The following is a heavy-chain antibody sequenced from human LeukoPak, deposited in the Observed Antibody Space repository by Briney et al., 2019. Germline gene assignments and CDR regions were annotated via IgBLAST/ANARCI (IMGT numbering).Heavy chain of an antibody. CDR2: IIPILGIA. CDR3: ARNGTYQLHWVWFDP. J-gene: IGHJ5*02. D-gene: IGHD2-2*01. V-gene: IGHV1-69*04. Sequence: SVKVSCKASGGTFSSYAISWVRQAPGQGLEWMGRIIPILGIANYAQKFQGRVTITADKSTSTAYMELSSLRSEDTAVYYCARNGTYQLHWVWFDPWGQGTLVTVSS. CDR1: GGTFSSYA.